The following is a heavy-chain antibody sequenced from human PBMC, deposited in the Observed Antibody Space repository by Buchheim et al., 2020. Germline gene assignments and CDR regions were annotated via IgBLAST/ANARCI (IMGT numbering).Heavy chain of an antibody. Sequence: QVQLVESGGGVVQPGRSLRLSCAASGFTFSSYGMHWVRQAPGKGLEWVAVIWYDGSNKYYADSVKGRFTISRDNSKNTLYLQMNSLRAEDTAVYYCARDSGRYTEMGENWFDPWGQGTL. CDR1: GFTFSSYG. CDR2: IWYDGSNK. D-gene: IGHD2-2*02. V-gene: IGHV3-33*01. J-gene: IGHJ5*02. CDR3: ARDSGRYTEMGENWFDP.